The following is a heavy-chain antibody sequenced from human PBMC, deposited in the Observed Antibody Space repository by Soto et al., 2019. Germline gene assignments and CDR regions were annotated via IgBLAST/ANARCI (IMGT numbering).Heavy chain of an antibody. Sequence: QVQLVQSGAEVKKPGSSVKVSCKTSGGTFRNDIITWVRQAPGQGLEWIGRIIPLLDTINYAQSFQGRVTITADKSTGTAYMELNSLRSEDTAVYFCVRNSPIGSTFSGYDGIDYWGQGTLVTVSS. V-gene: IGHV1-69*08. CDR2: IIPLLDTI. CDR3: VRNSPIGSTFSGYDGIDY. D-gene: IGHD5-12*01. CDR1: GGTFRNDI. J-gene: IGHJ4*02.